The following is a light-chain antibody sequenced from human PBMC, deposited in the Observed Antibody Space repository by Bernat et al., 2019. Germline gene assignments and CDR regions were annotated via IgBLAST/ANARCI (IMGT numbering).Light chain of an antibody. CDR3: ATWDDSLSVYV. J-gene: IGLJ1*01. CDR2: WNS. V-gene: IGLV1-47*01. CDR1: SSNIGSNY. Sequence: QSVLTQPPSASGAPGQTITISCSGSSSNIGSNYVYWYQHLPGTAPKLLIYWNSKRPSGVPDRFSGSKSGTSASLAISGLRSEDEADYYCATWDDSLSVYVFGTGTAVTVL.